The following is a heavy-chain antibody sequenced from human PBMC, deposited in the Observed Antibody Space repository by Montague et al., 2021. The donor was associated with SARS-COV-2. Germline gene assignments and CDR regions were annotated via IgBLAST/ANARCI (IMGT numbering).Heavy chain of an antibody. CDR3: ARGDDYVWGSYRYSHWLDH. CDR1: GGSFSGHY. V-gene: IGHV4-34*01. D-gene: IGHD3-16*02. Sequence: SETRSLTCAVYGGSFSGHYWSWIRQPPGKGLEWIGEINHSGSTTYNPSLKSRVTISVDTSKNQFSLKLSSVTAADTAVYYCARGDDYVWGSYRYSHWLDHWGQGTLVTVSS. CDR2: INHSGST. J-gene: IGHJ5*02.